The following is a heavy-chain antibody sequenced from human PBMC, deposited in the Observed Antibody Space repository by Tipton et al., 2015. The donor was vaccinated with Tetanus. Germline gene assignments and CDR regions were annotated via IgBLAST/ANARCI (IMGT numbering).Heavy chain of an antibody. CDR2: SWYDGTDK. CDR1: GFIFSSYG. V-gene: IGHV3-33*01. Sequence: QVQLVQSGGGVVQPGRSLRLSCAASGFIFSSYGIHWVRQAPGKGLEWLAVSWYDGTDKYYADSVKGRFTISRDNSKNTLYLQMNSLRAEDTALYYCAREADCSGGSCFSGDFDTWGQGTQVTVSS. CDR3: AREADCSGGSCFSGDFDT. D-gene: IGHD2-15*01. J-gene: IGHJ4*02.